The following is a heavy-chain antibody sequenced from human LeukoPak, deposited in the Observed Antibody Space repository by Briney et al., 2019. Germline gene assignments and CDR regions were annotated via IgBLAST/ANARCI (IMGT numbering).Heavy chain of an antibody. CDR1: GFTFSSYS. CDR3: ARDDVDTAMVIDY. D-gene: IGHD5-18*01. Sequence: SGGSLRLSCAASGFTFSSYSMNWVRQAPGEGLEWVSSISSSSSYIYYADSVKGRFTISRDNAKNSLYLQMNSLRAEDTAVYYCARDDVDTAMVIDYWGQGTLVTVSS. CDR2: ISSSSSYI. J-gene: IGHJ4*02. V-gene: IGHV3-21*01.